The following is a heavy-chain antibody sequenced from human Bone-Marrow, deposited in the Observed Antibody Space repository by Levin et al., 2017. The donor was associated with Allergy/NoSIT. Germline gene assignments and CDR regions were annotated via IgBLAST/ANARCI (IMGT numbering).Heavy chain of an antibody. CDR3: AKDGGYSGYYIDY. CDR1: GFTFDDYA. J-gene: IGHJ4*02. D-gene: IGHD5-12*01. CDR2: ISWNSGSI. Sequence: LSLTCAASGFTFDDYAMHWVRQAPGKGLEWVSGISWNSGSIGYADSVKGRFTISRDNAKNSLYLQMNSLRAEDTALYYCAKDGGYSGYYIDYWGQGTLVTVSS. V-gene: IGHV3-9*01.